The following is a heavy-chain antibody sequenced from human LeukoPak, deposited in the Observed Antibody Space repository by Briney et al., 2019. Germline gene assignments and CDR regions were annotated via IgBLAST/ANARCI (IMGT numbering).Heavy chain of an antibody. CDR1: GFTFSNYG. D-gene: IGHD6-19*01. CDR2: ILYDGSNK. V-gene: IGHV3-30*18. Sequence: GGSLGLSCAASGFTFSNYGMHWVRQAPGKGLEWVAVILYDGSNKYYADSVKGRFTTSRDNSKNTLYLQMNSLRPEDTALYYCANKLSYSSGWFWGQGTLVTVSS. J-gene: IGHJ4*02. CDR3: ANKLSYSSGWF.